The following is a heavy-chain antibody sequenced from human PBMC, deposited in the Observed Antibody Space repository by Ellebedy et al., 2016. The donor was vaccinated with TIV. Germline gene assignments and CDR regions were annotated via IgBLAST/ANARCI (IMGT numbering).Heavy chain of an antibody. D-gene: IGHD6-19*01. CDR3: AEGRSGWYYFDY. CDR1: DVSVTKDGSS. CDR2: INNEGTT. Sequence: SETLSLTCTVPDVSVTKDGSSWTWIRQPPGKGLEWIGYINNEGTTKYNPSLKSRVTISADTSKNQFSLRLSSVTAADTAVYYCAEGRSGWYYFDYWGQGTPVTVSS. V-gene: IGHV4-61*08. J-gene: IGHJ4*02.